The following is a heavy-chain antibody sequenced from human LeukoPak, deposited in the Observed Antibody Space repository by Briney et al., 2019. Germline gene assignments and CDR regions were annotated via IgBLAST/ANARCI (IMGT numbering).Heavy chain of an antibody. CDR2: INPSGGST. D-gene: IGHD6-13*01. CDR1: GYTFTSYY. J-gene: IGHJ5*02. V-gene: IGHV1-46*01. Sequence: ASVKVSCKASGYTFTSYYMHWVRQAPGQGLEGMGIINPSGGSTSYAQKFQGRATMTRDMSTSTVYMELSSLRSEDTAVYYCARDGAAGTSAFDHWGQGTLVTVSS. CDR3: ARDGAAGTSAFDH.